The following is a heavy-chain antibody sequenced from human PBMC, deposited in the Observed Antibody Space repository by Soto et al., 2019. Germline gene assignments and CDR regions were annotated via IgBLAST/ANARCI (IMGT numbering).Heavy chain of an antibody. Sequence: QVQLVESGGGVVQPGRSLRLSCAASGFTFSSYGMHWVRQAPGKGLEWVAVISYDGSNKYYEDSVKGRFTISRDNSKNTLYLQITSLRAEDTAVYYCAKDRARYCGGGSCYSIFDYWGQGTLVTVSS. CDR1: GFTFSSYG. CDR2: ISYDGSNK. V-gene: IGHV3-30*18. CDR3: AKDRARYCGGGSCYSIFDY. D-gene: IGHD2-15*01. J-gene: IGHJ4*02.